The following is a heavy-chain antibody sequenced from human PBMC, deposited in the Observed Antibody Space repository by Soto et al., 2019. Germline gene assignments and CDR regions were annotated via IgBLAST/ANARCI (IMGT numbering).Heavy chain of an antibody. V-gene: IGHV4-34*01. CDR2: INHIGST. D-gene: IGHD4-17*01. CDR3: ARRDTTTHFDY. Sequence: ASETLSLTCAVYGGSFSGYYWSWIRQSPGKGLEWIGDINHIGSTKYNPSLKSRVTISVDTSKNQFSLKLSSVTAADTAVYYCARRDTTTHFDYWGQGTLVTVSS. J-gene: IGHJ4*02. CDR1: GGSFSGYY.